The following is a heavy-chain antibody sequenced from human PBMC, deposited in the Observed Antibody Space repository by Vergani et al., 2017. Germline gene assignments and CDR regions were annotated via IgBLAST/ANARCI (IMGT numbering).Heavy chain of an antibody. Sequence: EVQLVESGGGLVQPGGSLKLSCAASGFTFSGSAMHWVRQASGKGLEWVGRIRSKANSYATAYAASVKGRFTISRDDSKNTAYLQMNSLRAEDTAVYYCARVILVQLERRYYYYGMDVWGQGTTVTVSS. CDR3: ARVILVQLERRYYYYGMDV. CDR1: GFTFSGSA. V-gene: IGHV3-73*02. J-gene: IGHJ6*02. D-gene: IGHD1-1*01. CDR2: IRSKANSYAT.